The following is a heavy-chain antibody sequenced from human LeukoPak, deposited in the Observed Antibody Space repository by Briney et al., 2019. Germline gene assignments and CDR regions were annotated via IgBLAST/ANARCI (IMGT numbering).Heavy chain of an antibody. V-gene: IGHV3-30-3*01. CDR2: ISYDGSNK. Sequence: GGSLRLSCAASGFTFSSYAMSWVRQAPGKGLEWVAVISYDGSNKYYADSVKGRFTISRDNSKNTLYLQMNSLRAEDTAVYYCARPRGSYLGDAFDIWGQGTMVTVSS. D-gene: IGHD1-26*01. J-gene: IGHJ3*02. CDR1: GFTFSSYA. CDR3: ARPRGSYLGDAFDI.